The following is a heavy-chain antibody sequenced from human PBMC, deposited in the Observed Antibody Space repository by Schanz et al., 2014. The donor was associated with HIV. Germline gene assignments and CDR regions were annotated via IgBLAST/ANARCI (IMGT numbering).Heavy chain of an antibody. D-gene: IGHD3-22*01. Sequence: QEQLVESGGGVVQPGKSLRLSCAASGFTFRNFGMHWVRQAPGKGLEWVAVIWYDGTNIDYADSVKGRFTVSRDNSKNTLYLQMNSLRAEDTAVYYCAKELYYDGSGYYRAGVFEYWGQGTLVIVSS. V-gene: IGHV3-33*06. CDR2: IWYDGTNI. J-gene: IGHJ4*02. CDR3: AKELYYDGSGYYRAGVFEY. CDR1: GFTFRNFG.